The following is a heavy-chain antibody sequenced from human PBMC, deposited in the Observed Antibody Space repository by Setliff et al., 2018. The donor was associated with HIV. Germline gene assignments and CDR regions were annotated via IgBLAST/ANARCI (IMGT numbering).Heavy chain of an antibody. CDR3: APHSGSRWFDP. Sequence: PSETLSLTCSVSGDSISSGSYFWGWIRQTPGKGLEWIGNIYYSGTTYYNPSLKSRVTISVDTSKNQFSLKLSSVTAADTAVYYCAPHSGSRWFDPWGQGTLVTVSS. CDR2: IYYSGTT. V-gene: IGHV4-39*01. CDR1: GDSISSGSYF. D-gene: IGHD3-10*01. J-gene: IGHJ5*02.